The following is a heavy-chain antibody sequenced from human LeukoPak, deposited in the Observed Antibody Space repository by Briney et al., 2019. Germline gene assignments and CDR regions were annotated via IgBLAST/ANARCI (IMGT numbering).Heavy chain of an antibody. V-gene: IGHV4-34*01. CDR2: ITRSGNI. CDR1: GGSFSDYY. CDR3: ARLDQLEQGFWYFDL. J-gene: IGHJ2*01. Sequence: SETLSLTCGVHGGSFSDYYWSWIRQPPGKGLEWIGEITRSGNINYNPSLKSRVSISVDTSKKQAYLRLRYVTAADTAVYYCARLDQLEQGFWYFDLWGRGTLVSVSS. D-gene: IGHD1/OR15-1a*01.